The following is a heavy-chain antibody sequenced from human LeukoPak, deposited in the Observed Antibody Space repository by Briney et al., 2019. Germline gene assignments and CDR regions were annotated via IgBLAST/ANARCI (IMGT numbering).Heavy chain of an antibody. V-gene: IGHV5-51*01. Sequence: GESLKISCKGSGYSFTSYWIGWVRQMPGKGPEWMGIIYPGDSDTRYSPSFQGQVTISADKSISTAYLQWSSLKASDTAMYYCARAQNYYYYGMDVWGQGTTVTVSS. J-gene: IGHJ6*02. CDR2: IYPGDSDT. CDR1: GYSFTSYW. CDR3: ARAQNYYYYGMDV.